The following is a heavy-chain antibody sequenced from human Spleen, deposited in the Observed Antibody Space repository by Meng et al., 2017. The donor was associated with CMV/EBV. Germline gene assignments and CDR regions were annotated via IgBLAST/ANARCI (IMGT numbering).Heavy chain of an antibody. J-gene: IGHJ6*02. CDR1: GFTFSRYW. CDR2: IKQDGSEK. D-gene: IGHD3-16*01. Sequence: GSLKISCAASGFTFSRYWMSWVRQAPGKGLECVAKIKQDGSEKYYVDSVKGRFTISRDNGKNSLYLQMNSLRVEDTAVYYCARLGTSYGMDVWGQGITVTVSS. CDR3: ARLGTSYGMDV. V-gene: IGHV3-7*01.